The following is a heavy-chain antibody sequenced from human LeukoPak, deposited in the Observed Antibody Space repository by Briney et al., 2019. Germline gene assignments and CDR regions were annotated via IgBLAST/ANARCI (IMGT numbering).Heavy chain of an antibody. CDR2: IYYSGST. V-gene: IGHV4-30-4*08. J-gene: IGHJ4*02. CDR3: ATKQQLDRTGFDY. D-gene: IGHD6-13*01. CDR1: GGSISSGDYY. Sequence: SQTLSLTCTVSGGSISSGDYYWSWIRQPPGKGLEWIGYIYYSGSTYYNPSLKSRVTISVDTSKNQFSLKLSSVTAADTAVYYCATKQQLDRTGFDYWGQGTLVTVSS.